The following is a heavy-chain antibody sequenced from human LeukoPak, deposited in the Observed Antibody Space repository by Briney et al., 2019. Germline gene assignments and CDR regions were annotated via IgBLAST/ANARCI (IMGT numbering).Heavy chain of an antibody. CDR1: GFTFSDYT. Sequence: PGGSLRLSCAASGFTFSDYTMNWVRQAPGKGLEWVSSISNSSAYIYYAESVRGGFTISRDNAKNSLYLQMNSLTAEDTAVYYCAKFFDDWGQGTRVTVSS. CDR3: AKFFDD. J-gene: IGHJ4*02. CDR2: ISNSSAYI. V-gene: IGHV3-21*01.